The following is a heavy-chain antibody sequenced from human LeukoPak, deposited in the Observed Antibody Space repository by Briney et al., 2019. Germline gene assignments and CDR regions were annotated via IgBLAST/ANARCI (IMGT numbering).Heavy chain of an antibody. CDR2: IYTSGST. CDR1: GGSISSYY. J-gene: IGHJ4*02. Sequence: PSETLSLTCTVSGGSISSYYWSWIRQPAGKGLEWIGRIYTSGSTNYNPSLKSRVTMSVDTSKNQFSLKLSSVTAADTAVYYCASSGTYYDILTGYFPYYFDYWGQGTLVTVSS. D-gene: IGHD3-9*01. V-gene: IGHV4-4*07. CDR3: ASSGTYYDILTGYFPYYFDY.